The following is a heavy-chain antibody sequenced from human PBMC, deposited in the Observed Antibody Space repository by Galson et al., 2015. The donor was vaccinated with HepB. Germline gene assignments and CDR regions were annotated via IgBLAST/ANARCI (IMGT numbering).Heavy chain of an antibody. Sequence: SVKVSCKASGYTFTSYGISWVRQAPGQGLEWMGWISAYNGNTNYAQKLQGRVTMTTDTSTSTAYMELRSLRSDDTAVYYCARRQYCSGGSCPDAFDIWGQGTMVTVSS. CDR3: ARRQYCSGGSCPDAFDI. CDR2: ISAYNGNT. D-gene: IGHD2-15*01. CDR1: GYTFTSYG. J-gene: IGHJ3*02. V-gene: IGHV1-18*01.